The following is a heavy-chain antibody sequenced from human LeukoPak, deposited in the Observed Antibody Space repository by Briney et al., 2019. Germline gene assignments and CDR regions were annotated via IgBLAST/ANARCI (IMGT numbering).Heavy chain of an antibody. CDR1: GFIFSSYW. J-gene: IGHJ4*02. V-gene: IGHV3-74*01. Sequence: GGSLRLSCAASGFIFSSYWMHWVRQAPGKGLVWVSRIHSDGSGTTYADSVKGRFTISRDNAKNTLYLQMTGLRDEDAAVYYCARGRSSSSWSGYWGQGTLVTVSS. D-gene: IGHD6-13*01. CDR2: IHSDGSGT. CDR3: ARGRSSSSWSGY.